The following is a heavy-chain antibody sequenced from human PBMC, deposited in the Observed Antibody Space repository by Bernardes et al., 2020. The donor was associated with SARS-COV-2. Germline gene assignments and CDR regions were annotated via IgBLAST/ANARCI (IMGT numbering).Heavy chain of an antibody. CDR1: GGSISSSYSY. CDR3: ARGQDYDFWSGSYLYHFDY. V-gene: IGHV4-39*01. CDR2: IYNTGST. D-gene: IGHD3-3*01. Sequence: SETLSLTCGVSGGSISSSYSYWGWIRQPPGKGLEWIGIIYNTGSTYYNPSLKSRVTISADTSRNQFSLRLSSVTAADTAIYYCARGQDYDFWSGSYLYHFDYWGQGTLVTVSS. J-gene: IGHJ4*02.